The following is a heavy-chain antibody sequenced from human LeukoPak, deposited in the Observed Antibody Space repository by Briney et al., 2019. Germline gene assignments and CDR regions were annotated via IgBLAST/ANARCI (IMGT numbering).Heavy chain of an antibody. J-gene: IGHJ4*02. D-gene: IGHD4-23*01. V-gene: IGHV4-39*07. CDR1: GGSISSSSYY. Sequence: SETLSLTCTVSGGSISSSSYYWGWIRQPPGKGLEWIGSIYYSGSTYYNPSHKSRVTISVDTSKNQFSLKLSSVTAADTAVYYCARVSSVTFDYWGQGTLVTVSS. CDR3: ARVSSVTFDY. CDR2: IYYSGST.